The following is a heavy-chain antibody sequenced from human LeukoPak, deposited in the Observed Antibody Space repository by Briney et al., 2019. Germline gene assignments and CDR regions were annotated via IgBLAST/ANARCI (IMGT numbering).Heavy chain of an antibody. CDR3: AREGGVRGVIISSWFDP. CDR2: INTNTGSP. CDR1: GYTFTSYA. Sequence: ASVKVSCKASGYTFTSYAMNWVRQAPGQGLEWMGWINTNTGSPTYAQGFTGRFVFSLDTSVSTAYLQISSLKAEDTAVYYCAREGGVRGVIISSWFDPWGQGTLVTVSS. D-gene: IGHD3-10*01. V-gene: IGHV7-4-1*02. J-gene: IGHJ5*02.